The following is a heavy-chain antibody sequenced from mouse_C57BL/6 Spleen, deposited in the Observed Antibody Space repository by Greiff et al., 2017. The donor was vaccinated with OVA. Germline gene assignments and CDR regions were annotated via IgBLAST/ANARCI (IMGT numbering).Heavy chain of an antibody. CDR2: INPNNGGT. CDR3: ARGGTTGGWFAY. CDR1: GYTFTDYN. Sequence: EVQLQQSGPELVKPGASVKMSCKASGYTFTDYNMHWVKQSHGKSLEWIGYINPNNGGTSYNQKFKGKATLTVNKSSSTAYMELRSLTSEDSAVYYCARGGTTGGWFAYWGQGTLVTVSA. J-gene: IGHJ3*01. D-gene: IGHD1-1*01. V-gene: IGHV1-22*01.